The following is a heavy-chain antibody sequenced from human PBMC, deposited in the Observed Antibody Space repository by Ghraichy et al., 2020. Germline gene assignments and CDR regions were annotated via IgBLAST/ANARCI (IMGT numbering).Heavy chain of an antibody. CDR3: AKDPLEIV. Sequence: GGSLRLSCAASGFSFATYAMNWVRQAPGKGLEWVSAISGDGVTKYYADSVRGRFTISRDNSQNTLFLQMNSLRADDTAVYYCAKDPLEIVWGQGTLVTVSA. CDR2: ISGDGVTK. J-gene: IGHJ4*02. CDR1: GFSFATYA. D-gene: IGHD5-24*01. V-gene: IGHV3-23*01.